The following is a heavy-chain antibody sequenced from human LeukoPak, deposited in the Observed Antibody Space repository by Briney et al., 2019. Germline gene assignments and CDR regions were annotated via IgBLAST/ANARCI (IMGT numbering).Heavy chain of an antibody. Sequence: GSLRLSCAASGLVVGGNYMSWVRQPPGKGLEWIGEIHHDGRINYNPSLKSRVTLSVDKSKNQFSLRLNSVTAADTAMYYCARSHDHLWGNYPDYWGQGTLVTVSS. CDR3: ARSHDHLWGNYPDY. D-gene: IGHD3-16*02. CDR1: GLVVGGNY. CDR2: IHHDGRI. V-gene: IGHV4-34*01. J-gene: IGHJ4*02.